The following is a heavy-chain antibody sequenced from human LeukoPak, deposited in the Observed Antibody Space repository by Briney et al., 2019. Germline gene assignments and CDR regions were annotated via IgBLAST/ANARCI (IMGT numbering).Heavy chain of an antibody. J-gene: IGHJ3*02. CDR1: GGSISSGGYY. CDR3: AREGEYYDSSGRHDAFDI. CDR2: IYYSGST. D-gene: IGHD3-22*01. V-gene: IGHV4-31*03. Sequence: PSQTLSLTCTVSGGSISSGGYYWRWLRQHPGKRLEWIGYIYYSGSTYYNPSLKSRVTISVDTSKNQFSLKLSSVTAADTAVYYCAREGEYYDSSGRHDAFDIWGQGTMVTVSS.